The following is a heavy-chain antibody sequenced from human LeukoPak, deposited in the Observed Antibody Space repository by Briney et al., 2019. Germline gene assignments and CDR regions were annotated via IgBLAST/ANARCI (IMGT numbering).Heavy chain of an antibody. J-gene: IGHJ2*01. V-gene: IGHV3-7*01. CDR1: GFTFSSYW. Sequence: GGSLRLSCAASGFTFSSYWMSWVRQAPGKELEWVANIKQDGSEKYYVDSVKGRFTISRDNAKKSLNLQMNSLRAEDTAVYYCARLDSRATSIYFDLWGRGTLVTVSS. CDR2: IKQDGSEK. D-gene: IGHD3-22*01. CDR3: ARLDSRATSIYFDL.